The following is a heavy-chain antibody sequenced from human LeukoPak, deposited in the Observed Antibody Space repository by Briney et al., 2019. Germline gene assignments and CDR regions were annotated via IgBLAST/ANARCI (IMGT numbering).Heavy chain of an antibody. Sequence: PGESLKTSCKGSGYSFASYWIGWVRQMPGKGLEWMGIIFPGDSDTRYSPSFQGQVTISADKSISTAYLQWSSLKASDTAMYYCARLGNYGDSRYYFDYWGQGTLVTVSS. D-gene: IGHD4-17*01. CDR1: GYSFASYW. CDR3: ARLGNYGDSRYYFDY. CDR2: IFPGDSDT. J-gene: IGHJ4*02. V-gene: IGHV5-51*01.